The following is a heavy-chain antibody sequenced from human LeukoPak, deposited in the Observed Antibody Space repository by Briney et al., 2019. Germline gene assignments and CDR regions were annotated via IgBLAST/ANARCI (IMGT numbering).Heavy chain of an antibody. V-gene: IGHV3-48*01. CDR3: ARVSTYHFWSGSYSTTYYIDV. CDR1: GFTFTTYN. J-gene: IGHJ6*03. D-gene: IGHD3-3*01. Sequence: PGGSLRLSCAASGFTFTTYNMNWVRQAPGKGLEWVSYISSSSSTIYYADSVKGRFTISRDNAKNSLYLQMNSLRADDTAVYYCARVSTYHFWSGSYSTTYYIDVWGKGTTVTVSS. CDR2: ISSSSSTI.